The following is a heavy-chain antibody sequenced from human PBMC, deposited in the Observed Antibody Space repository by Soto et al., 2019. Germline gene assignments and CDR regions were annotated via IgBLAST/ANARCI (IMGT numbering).Heavy chain of an antibody. Sequence: SETLSLTCTVSGGSISSSSYYWGWIRQPPGKGLEWIGSIYYSGSTYYNPSLKSRVTISVDTSKNQFSLKLSSVTAADTAVYYCARQWPPCPSICCYLAPYNWFAPWGQGTLVTVSS. CDR1: GGSISSSSYY. D-gene: IGHD2-2*01. V-gene: IGHV4-39*01. CDR3: ARQWPPCPSICCYLAPYNWFAP. J-gene: IGHJ5*02. CDR2: IYYSGST.